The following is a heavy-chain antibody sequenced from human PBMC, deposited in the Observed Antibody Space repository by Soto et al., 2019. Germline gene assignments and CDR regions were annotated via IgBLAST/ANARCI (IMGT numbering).Heavy chain of an antibody. CDR1: GDSISSRGYY. D-gene: IGHD3-22*01. CDR2: ISYGGST. CDR3: ARRRVVVITGPFDY. J-gene: IGHJ4*02. V-gene: IGHV4-39*01. Sequence: PSETLSLTCTVSGDSISSRGYYWGWIRQPPGKGLEWIGSISYGGSTYYNPSLKSRLTISVDTSKNQFSLNLNSVTAADTAVYYCARRRVVVITGPFDYWGQGTLVTVSS.